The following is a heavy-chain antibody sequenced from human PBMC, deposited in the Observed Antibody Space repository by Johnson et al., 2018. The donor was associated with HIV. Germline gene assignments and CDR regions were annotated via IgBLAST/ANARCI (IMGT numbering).Heavy chain of an antibody. J-gene: IGHJ3*02. CDR1: GFTFDDYA. CDR3: ARQHYYDSSGQGGGLDI. CDR2: INWNGGSV. Sequence: VQLVESGGGLVQPGGSLRLSCAASGFTFDDYAMRWVRQPPGKGLEWVSGINWNGGSVGYADSVKGRFIISRDNANNSLYLQMNSLRAEDTALYYCARQHYYDSSGQGGGLDIWGQGTMVTVSS. V-gene: IGHV3-20*04. D-gene: IGHD3-22*01.